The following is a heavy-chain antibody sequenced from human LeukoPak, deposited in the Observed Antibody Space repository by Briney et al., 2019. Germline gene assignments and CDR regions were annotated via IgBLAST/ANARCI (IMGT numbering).Heavy chain of an antibody. CDR2: MYTAGGASGST. CDR3: ASQYSGSYQNDY. V-gene: IGHV4-61*02. Sequence: SQTLSLTCTVSGVSISTGNYYWSWFRQPAGKGLEYIVRMYTAGGASGSTYYNPSLKSRVTISVDTSKNQFSLKLSSVTATDTAVYYCASQYSGSYQNDYWGQGTLVTVSS. D-gene: IGHD1-26*01. J-gene: IGHJ4*02. CDR1: GVSISTGNYY.